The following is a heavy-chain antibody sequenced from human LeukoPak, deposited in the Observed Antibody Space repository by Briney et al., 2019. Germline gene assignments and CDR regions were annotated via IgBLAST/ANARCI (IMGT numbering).Heavy chain of an antibody. CDR1: GFTFSSYW. Sequence: QPGGSLRLSCAASGFTFSSYWMNWVRQAPGKGLGWVANIKQDGSEKNYVDSVKGRFTISRDNAKNSLYLQMNSLRAEDTAVYYCAREGYSYAYYFDYWGQGTLVTVSS. J-gene: IGHJ4*02. D-gene: IGHD5-18*01. CDR3: AREGYSYAYYFDY. CDR2: IKQDGSEK. V-gene: IGHV3-7*01.